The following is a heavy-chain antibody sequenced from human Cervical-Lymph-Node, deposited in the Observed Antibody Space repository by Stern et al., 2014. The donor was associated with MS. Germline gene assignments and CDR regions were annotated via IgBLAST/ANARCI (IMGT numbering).Heavy chain of an antibody. Sequence: QVQLLQPGAEARAPGASMKVSCKASGYIFTDYYLHWVRQAPGQGLEWLGWITPNSGGTNYAQNFQGRVTMTRDTSISTAYMELRWLGSADTAVYYCARGSGTAYDLRGDYWGQGTLVTGSS. D-gene: IGHD3-3*01. CDR3: ARGSGTAYDLRGDY. CDR1: GYIFTDYY. J-gene: IGHJ4*01. CDR2: ITPNSGGT. V-gene: IGHV1-2*02.